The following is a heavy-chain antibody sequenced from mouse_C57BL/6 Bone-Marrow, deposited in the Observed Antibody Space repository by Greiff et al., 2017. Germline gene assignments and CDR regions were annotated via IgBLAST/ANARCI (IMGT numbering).Heavy chain of an antibody. CDR1: GYTFTDYY. Sequence: EVQLQQPGAELVMPGASVKISCKASGYTFTDYYMNWVKQSHGKSLEWIGDINPNNGGTSYNQKFKGKATLTVDKSSSTAYMELRSLTSEDSAVYYCARSMGLRDYWGQGTTLTVSS. CDR2: INPNNGGT. D-gene: IGHD2-4*01. V-gene: IGHV1-26*01. CDR3: ARSMGLRDY. J-gene: IGHJ2*01.